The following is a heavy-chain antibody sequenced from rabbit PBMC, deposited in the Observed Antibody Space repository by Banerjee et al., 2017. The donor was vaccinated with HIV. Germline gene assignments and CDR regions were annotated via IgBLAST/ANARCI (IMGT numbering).Heavy chain of an antibody. V-gene: IGHV1S40*01. D-gene: IGHD6-1*01. J-gene: IGHJ4*01. CDR2: INAGNTGNT. CDR1: GFSFSSSYY. CDR3: ARAGYVGYGYNL. Sequence: QSLEESGGGLVQPEGSLTLTCTASGFSFSSSYYMCWVRQAPGKGLEWIACINAGNTGNTYYASWAKGRFTISKTSSTTVTLQMTSLTAADTATYFCARAGYVGYGYNLWGPGTLVTVS.